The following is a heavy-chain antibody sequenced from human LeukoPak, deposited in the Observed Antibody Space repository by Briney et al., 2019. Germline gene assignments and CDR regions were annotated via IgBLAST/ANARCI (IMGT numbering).Heavy chain of an antibody. V-gene: IGHV3-30-3*01. CDR2: ISYDGSNK. J-gene: IGHJ4*02. Sequence: PGGSLRLSCLTSGFTLSTNAMSWVRQAPGKGLEWVAVISYDGSNKYYADSVKGRFTISRDNSKNTLYLQMNSLRAEDTAVYYCARDRLTGRVVTLDYWGQGTLVTVSS. CDR1: GFTLSTNA. CDR3: ARDRLTGRVVTLDY. D-gene: IGHD3-22*01.